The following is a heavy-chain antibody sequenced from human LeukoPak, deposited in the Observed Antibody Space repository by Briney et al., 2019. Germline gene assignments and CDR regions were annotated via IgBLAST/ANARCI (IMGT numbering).Heavy chain of an antibody. CDR1: GYSISSGYY. J-gene: IGHJ4*02. Sequence: SETLSLTCTVSGYSISSGYYWGWIRQPPGKGLEWIGSIYYSGSTYYNPSLKSRVTISVDTSKNQFSLKLSSVTAADTAVYYCARVHSMWSGYYFDYWGQGTLVTVSS. CDR2: IYYSGST. D-gene: IGHD3-3*01. CDR3: ARVHSMWSGYYFDY. V-gene: IGHV4-38-2*02.